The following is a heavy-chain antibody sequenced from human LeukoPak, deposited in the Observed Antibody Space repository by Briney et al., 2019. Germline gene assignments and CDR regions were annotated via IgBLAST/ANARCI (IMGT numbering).Heavy chain of an antibody. CDR2: INAGNGNT. Sequence: ASVKVSCKASGYTFTSYAMHWVRQAPGRRLEWMGWINAGNGNTKYSQKFQDRVTITRDTSASTAYMELSSLRSEDTAVYYCARDSHYYESSGYNQGDFDYWGQGTLVTVSS. CDR1: GYTFTSYA. D-gene: IGHD3-22*01. CDR3: ARDSHYYESSGYNQGDFDY. J-gene: IGHJ4*02. V-gene: IGHV1-3*01.